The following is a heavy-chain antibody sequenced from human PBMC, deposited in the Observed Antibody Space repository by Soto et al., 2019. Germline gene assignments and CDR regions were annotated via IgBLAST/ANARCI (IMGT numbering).Heavy chain of an antibody. J-gene: IGHJ6*02. CDR1: GGSISSSGYY. CDR3: ARMRWLQPDYYYYGMDV. D-gene: IGHD5-12*01. Sequence: PSETLSLTCTVSGGSISSSGYYWGWIRQPPGKGLEWIGSIYYSGSTYYNPSLKSRVTISVDTSKNQFSLKLSSVTAADTAVYYCARMRWLQPDYYYYGMDVWGQGTTVTVSS. V-gene: IGHV4-39*07. CDR2: IYYSGST.